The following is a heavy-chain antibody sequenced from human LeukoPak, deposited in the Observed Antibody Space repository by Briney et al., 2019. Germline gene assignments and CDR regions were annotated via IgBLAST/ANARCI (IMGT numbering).Heavy chain of an antibody. V-gene: IGHV3-15*01. Sequence: GGSLRLSCAASGFTFSNAWMSWVRQAPGKGLEWVGRIKSKTDGGTTDYAAPVKGRFTTSRDDSKNTLYLQMNSLKTEDTAVYYCTTDSGSYDFWSGGKDYWGQGTLVTVSS. CDR3: TTDSGSYDFWSGGKDY. J-gene: IGHJ4*02. CDR1: GFTFSNAW. D-gene: IGHD3-3*01. CDR2: IKSKTDGGTT.